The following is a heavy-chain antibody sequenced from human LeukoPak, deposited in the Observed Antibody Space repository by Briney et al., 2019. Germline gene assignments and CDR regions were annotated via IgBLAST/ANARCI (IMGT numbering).Heavy chain of an antibody. J-gene: IGHJ3*01. CDR1: GGSITSHY. CDR3: ARHGRRWLQSGADVFDV. CDR2: MFTGGST. Sequence: SETLSLTCIVSGGSITSHYWIWIRQSPEKGLEWIGYMFTGGSTNYRSSLKSRVTISVDTSKNQFSLKLSSVTAADTAVYYCARHGRRWLQSGADVFDVWGQGTMVTVSS. V-gene: IGHV4-4*09. D-gene: IGHD5-24*01.